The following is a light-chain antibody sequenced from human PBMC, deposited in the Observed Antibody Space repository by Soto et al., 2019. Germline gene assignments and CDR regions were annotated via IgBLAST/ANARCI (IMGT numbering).Light chain of an antibody. Sequence: QSALTQPASVSGSPGQSIAVSCTGTSSDVGSYNLVSWYQHHPGEAPKLMIYEVTKRPSGVFDRFFASKSGNTASLTSAGHQAEDEADYFCCSYAGGSTPWVFGGGTKLTVL. V-gene: IGLV2-23*02. CDR3: CSYAGGSTPWV. CDR2: EVT. CDR1: SSDVGSYNL. J-gene: IGLJ3*02.